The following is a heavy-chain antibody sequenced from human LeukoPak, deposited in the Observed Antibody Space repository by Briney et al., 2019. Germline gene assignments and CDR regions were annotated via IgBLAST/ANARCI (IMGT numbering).Heavy chain of an antibody. CDR3: AKDLGYSGYDLTGY. J-gene: IGHJ4*02. D-gene: IGHD5-12*01. CDR2: IGGSGGST. Sequence: GGSLRLSCAASGFTFSSYAMSWVRQAPGKGLEWVSAIGGSGGSTYYADSVKGRFTISRDNSKNTLYLQMNSLSAEDTAVYHCAKDLGYSGYDLTGYWGQGTLVTVSS. CDR1: GFTFSSYA. V-gene: IGHV3-23*01.